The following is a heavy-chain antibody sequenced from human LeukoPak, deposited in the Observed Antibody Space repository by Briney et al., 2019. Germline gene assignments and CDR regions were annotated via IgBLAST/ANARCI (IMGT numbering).Heavy chain of an antibody. V-gene: IGHV4-30-2*01. CDR2: IYHSGST. CDR3: ARECSGGSCYSGAFDI. J-gene: IGHJ3*02. D-gene: IGHD2-15*01. Sequence: PSETLSLTCAVSGGSISSGGYSWSWIRQPAGKGLEWIGYIYHSGSTYYNPSLKSRVTISVDRSKNQFSLELSSVTAADTAVYYCARECSGGSCYSGAFDIWGQGTMVTVSS. CDR1: GGSISSGGYS.